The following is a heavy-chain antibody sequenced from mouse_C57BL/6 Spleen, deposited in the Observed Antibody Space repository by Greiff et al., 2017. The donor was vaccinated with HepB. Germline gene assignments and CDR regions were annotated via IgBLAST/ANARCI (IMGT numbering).Heavy chain of an antibody. Sequence: VQLQQSGPELVKPGASVKIPCKASGYTFTDYNMDWVKQSHGKSLEWIGDINPNNGGTIYNQKFKGKATLTVDKSSSTAYMELRSLTSEDTAVYYCARYSDWGYAMDYWGQGTSVTVSS. J-gene: IGHJ4*01. CDR3: ARYSDWGYAMDY. CDR1: GYTFTDYN. D-gene: IGHD2-4*01. CDR2: INPNNGGT. V-gene: IGHV1-18*01.